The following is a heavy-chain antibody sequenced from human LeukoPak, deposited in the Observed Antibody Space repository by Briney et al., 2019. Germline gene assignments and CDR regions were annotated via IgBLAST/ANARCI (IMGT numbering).Heavy chain of an antibody. V-gene: IGHV3-53*01. CDR2: ICSGGKI. CDR3: ASRHCSGGGCYFAGADPFDY. J-gene: IGHJ4*02. D-gene: IGHD2-15*01. Sequence: GGSLRLSCAASGFTVSSTYMSWVRQAPGKGLEWVSVICSGGKIYYIDSVKGRFTISRDTSKNTLYLQMNSLRAEDTAVYFCASRHCSGGGCYFAGADPFDYWGQGTLVTVSS. CDR1: GFTVSSTY.